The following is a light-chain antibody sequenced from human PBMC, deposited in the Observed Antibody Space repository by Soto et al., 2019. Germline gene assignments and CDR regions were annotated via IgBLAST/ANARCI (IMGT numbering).Light chain of an antibody. Sequence: IVMTQSPATLSVSPGERATLSCRASQSVSNNLAWYPHKPGQAPRLIIYDASTRATNIPARFSGSRSGTEFTLTISSLQSEDFAVYYCQHYNNWLALTFGGGTKVDVK. V-gene: IGKV3-15*01. CDR3: QHYNNWLALT. CDR1: QSVSNN. CDR2: DAS. J-gene: IGKJ4*01.